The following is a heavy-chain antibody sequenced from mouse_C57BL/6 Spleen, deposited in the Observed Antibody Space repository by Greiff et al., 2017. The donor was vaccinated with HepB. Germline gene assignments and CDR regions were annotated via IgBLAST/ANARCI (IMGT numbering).Heavy chain of an antibody. J-gene: IGHJ4*01. V-gene: IGHV1-22*01. CDR3: ARSGIYDGYYYAMDY. Sequence: VHVKQSGPELVKPGASVKMSCKASGYTFTDYNMHWVKQSHGKSLEWIGYINPNNGGTSYNQKFKGKATLTVNKSSSTAYMELRSLTSEDSAVYYCARSGIYDGYYYAMDYWGQGTSVTVSS. D-gene: IGHD2-3*01. CDR2: INPNNGGT. CDR1: GYTFTDYN.